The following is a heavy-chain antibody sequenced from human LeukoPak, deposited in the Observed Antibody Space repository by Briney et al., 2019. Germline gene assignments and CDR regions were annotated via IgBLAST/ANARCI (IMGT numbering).Heavy chain of an antibody. Sequence: GSLTLSCAASGFTFSNYAMSWIRQPPGKGLEWIGYIYNTGSTNYNPSLKSRVTISVDTSKNQFSLRLSSVTAADTAVYYCAGSSTYYYVAFGYWGQGTLVTVSS. J-gene: IGHJ4*02. V-gene: IGHV4-59*08. D-gene: IGHD3-22*01. CDR2: IYNTGST. CDR1: GFTFSNYA. CDR3: AGSSTYYYVAFGY.